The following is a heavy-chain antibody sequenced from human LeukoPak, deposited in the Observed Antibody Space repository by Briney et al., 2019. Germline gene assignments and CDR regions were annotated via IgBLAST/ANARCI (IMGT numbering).Heavy chain of an antibody. CDR3: ARDDIAAAGTSEYFQH. J-gene: IGHJ1*01. D-gene: IGHD6-13*01. CDR2: ISYDGSNK. Sequence: TGGSLRLSCAASAFTISSYAMHWVRQAPGKGLEWVAVISYDGSNKYYADSVKGRFTISRDNSKNTLYLQMNSLRAEDTAVYYCARDDIAAAGTSEYFQHWGQGTLVTVSS. CDR1: AFTISSYA. V-gene: IGHV3-30*04.